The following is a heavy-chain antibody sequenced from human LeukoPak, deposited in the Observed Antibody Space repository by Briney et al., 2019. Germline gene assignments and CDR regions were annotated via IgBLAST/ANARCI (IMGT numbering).Heavy chain of an antibody. CDR1: GYSISSGSY. J-gene: IGHJ4*02. V-gene: IGHV4-38-2*02. Sequence: KTSETLSLTCTVSGYSISSGSYWGWIRQPPGKGLEWIGTIYHSGSTYYNPSLKSRVTISVDTSKNQFSLKLSSVTAADTAVYYCARGLWFGEYYFDYWGQGTLVTVSS. CDR3: ARGLWFGEYYFDY. D-gene: IGHD3-10*01. CDR2: IYHSGST.